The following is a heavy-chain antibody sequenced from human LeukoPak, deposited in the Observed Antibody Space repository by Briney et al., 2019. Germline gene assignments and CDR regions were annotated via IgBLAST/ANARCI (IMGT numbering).Heavy chain of an antibody. CDR1: GSTFSSYW. V-gene: IGHV3-7*01. D-gene: IGHD2-8*01. CDR2: IKQDGSEA. CDR3: SNGIYDKSY. Sequence: GGSLRLSCAASGSTFSSYWMSWVRQAPGKGLEWVANIKQDGSEAYYAESVRGRFTISRDNAKNSLYLQMNSLRAEDTSVYYCSNGIYDKSYWGQGTLVTVSS. J-gene: IGHJ4*02.